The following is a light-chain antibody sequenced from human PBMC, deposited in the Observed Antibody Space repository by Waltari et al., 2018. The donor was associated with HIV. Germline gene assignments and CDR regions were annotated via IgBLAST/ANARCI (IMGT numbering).Light chain of an antibody. Sequence: EVVMTQSPATLSVSQGERATLSCGASQSVSTDLAWYQQKPGQAPRLLIHGASTRATGIPARFSGSGSGTEFTLTISSLQSEYFAVYYCQQYNNWPPSTFGQGTRLEIK. CDR2: GAS. CDR3: QQYNNWPPST. CDR1: QSVSTD. V-gene: IGKV3-15*01. J-gene: IGKJ5*01.